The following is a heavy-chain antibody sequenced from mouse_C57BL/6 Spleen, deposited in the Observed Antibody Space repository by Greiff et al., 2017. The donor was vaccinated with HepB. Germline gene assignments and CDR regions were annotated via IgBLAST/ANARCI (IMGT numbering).Heavy chain of an antibody. CDR1: GFTFSDYG. Sequence: EVKVVESGGGLVKPGGSLKLSCAASGFTFSDYGMHWVRQAPEKGLEWVAYISSGSSTIYYADTVKGRFTISRDNAKNTLFLQMTSLRSEDTAMYYCARPGYDHPFAYWGQGTLVTVSA. CDR3: ARPGYDHPFAY. D-gene: IGHD2-2*01. CDR2: ISSGSSTI. V-gene: IGHV5-17*01. J-gene: IGHJ3*01.